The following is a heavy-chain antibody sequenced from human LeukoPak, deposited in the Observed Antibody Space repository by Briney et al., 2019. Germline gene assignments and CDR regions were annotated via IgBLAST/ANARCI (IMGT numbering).Heavy chain of an antibody. Sequence: ASVKVSCKASGYTFTGYYMHWVRQAPGQGLEWMGWINPNSGGTNYAQKFQGRVTMTRDTSISTAYMELSRLGSDDTAVYYCARDSMLGYYDSSGYYLRTNNWFDPWGQGTLVTVSS. CDR2: INPNSGGT. V-gene: IGHV1-2*02. CDR3: ARDSMLGYYDSSGYYLRTNNWFDP. CDR1: GYTFTGYY. D-gene: IGHD3-22*01. J-gene: IGHJ5*02.